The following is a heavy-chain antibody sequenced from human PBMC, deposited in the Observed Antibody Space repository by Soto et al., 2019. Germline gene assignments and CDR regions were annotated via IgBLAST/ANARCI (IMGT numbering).Heavy chain of an antibody. CDR2: IYYSGST. V-gene: IGHV4-39*01. D-gene: IGHD3-3*01. CDR3: ARRVDFWSGYYMAYYYYMDV. Sequence: SETLSLTCTVSGGSISSSSYYWGWIRQPPGKGLEWIGSIYYSGSTYYNPSLKSRVTISVDTSKNQFSLKLSSVTAADTAVYYCARRVDFWSGYYMAYYYYMDVWGKGTTVTVSS. J-gene: IGHJ6*03. CDR1: GGSISSSSYY.